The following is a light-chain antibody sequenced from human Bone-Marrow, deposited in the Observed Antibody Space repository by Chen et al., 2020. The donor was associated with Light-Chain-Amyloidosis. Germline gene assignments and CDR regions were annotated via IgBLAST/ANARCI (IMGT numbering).Light chain of an antibody. CDR3: QSYQGSSQGV. CDR1: SGSIATNY. V-gene: IGLV6-57*01. J-gene: IGLJ3*02. Sequence: NFMLTQRHSVSESPGKTVIISCTRSSGSIATNYVQWYQQRPGRSPTTVIYEDDQRPSGVPDRFSGSIDRSSNSASLTISGLKTEDEADYYCQSYQGSSQGVFGGGTKLTVL. CDR2: EDD.